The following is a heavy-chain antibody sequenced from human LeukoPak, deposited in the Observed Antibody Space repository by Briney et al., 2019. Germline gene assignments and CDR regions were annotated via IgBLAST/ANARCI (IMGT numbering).Heavy chain of an antibody. CDR1: GGSISSYY. Sequence: PPETLSLTCTVSGGSISSYYWSWIRQPPGKGLEWIGYIYYSGSTNYNPSLKSRVTISVDTSKNQFSLKLSSVTAADTAVYYCTATPLVATMAETWGQGTLVTVSS. D-gene: IGHD5-12*01. CDR3: TATPLVATMAET. V-gene: IGHV4-59*01. CDR2: IYYSGST. J-gene: IGHJ5*02.